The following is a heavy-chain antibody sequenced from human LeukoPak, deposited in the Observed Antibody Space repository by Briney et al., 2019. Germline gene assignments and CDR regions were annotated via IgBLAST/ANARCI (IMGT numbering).Heavy chain of an antibody. CDR1: GFTFSSYW. J-gene: IGHJ4*02. CDR3: VRGSGWLGDY. Sequence: QTGGSLRLSCAASGFTFSSYWMNWVRQAPGKGLEWVANIKQDGSEKNYVDSVKGRFTISRDNAKNLLYLQMNNLRAEDTAVYYCVRGSGWLGDYWGQGTLVTVSS. CDR2: IKQDGSEK. V-gene: IGHV3-7*01. D-gene: IGHD6-19*01.